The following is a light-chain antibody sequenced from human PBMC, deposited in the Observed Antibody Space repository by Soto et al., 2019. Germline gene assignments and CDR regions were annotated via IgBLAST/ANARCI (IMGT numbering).Light chain of an antibody. J-gene: IGKJ3*01. CDR2: GVS. Sequence: EIVLTQSPGTLSLSPGEGATLSCRASQTISNTYLAWYQQKPGQAPRLLIYGVSSRATGIPDRFSGSGSGTDFTLTISGLEPEDFAVYYCQSYGRTVFTFGPGTKVDIK. V-gene: IGKV3-20*01. CDR3: QSYGRTVFT. CDR1: QTISNTY.